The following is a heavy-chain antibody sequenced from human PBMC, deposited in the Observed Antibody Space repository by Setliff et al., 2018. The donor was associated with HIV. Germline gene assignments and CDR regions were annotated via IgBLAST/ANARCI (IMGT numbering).Heavy chain of an antibody. J-gene: IGHJ5*02. CDR1: GFTFSSYW. V-gene: IGHV4-34*01. Sequence: SETLRLSCAASGFTFSSYWMHWIRQPPGKGLEWIGEIYYTGNTNYNPSLKSRVSISVDKSKNQFSLNLTSVTAADTAVYYCASRVYYYDSNNFLREEGFDPWGQGTLVTVSS. CDR3: ASRVYYYDSNNFLREEGFDP. D-gene: IGHD3-22*01. CDR2: IYYTGNT.